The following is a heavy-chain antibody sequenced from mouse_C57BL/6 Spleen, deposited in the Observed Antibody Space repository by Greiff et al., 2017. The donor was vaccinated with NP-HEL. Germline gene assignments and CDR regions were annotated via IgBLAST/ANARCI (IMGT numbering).Heavy chain of an antibody. D-gene: IGHD1-1*01. J-gene: IGHJ3*01. CDR3: ARGGGGSSPWLAY. Sequence: VQLQQSGPELVKPGASVKISCKASGYAFSSSWMNWVKQRPGKGLEWIGRIYPGDGDTNYNGKFKGKATLTADKSSSTAYMQLSSLTSEDSAVYFCARGGGGSSPWLAYWGQGTLVTVSA. V-gene: IGHV1-82*01. CDR1: GYAFSSSW. CDR2: IYPGDGDT.